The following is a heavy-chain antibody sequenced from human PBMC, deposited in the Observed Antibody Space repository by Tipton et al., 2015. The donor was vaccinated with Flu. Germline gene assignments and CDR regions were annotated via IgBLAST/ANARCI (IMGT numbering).Heavy chain of an antibody. CDR2: MYYSGRA. CDR1: RGSIRSRSYS. V-gene: IGHV4-39*01. Sequence: TLSLTCTDSRGSIRSRSYSWGWIRQPPGKGLEWIGSMYYSGRAYYNPSLKSRVTISVDTSKNEFSLKLRSVTAADTAVYYCARLSYYDVDLKNFYFDYWGQGALVTVSS. J-gene: IGHJ4*02. D-gene: IGHD3-10*02. CDR3: ARLSYYDVDLKNFYFDY.